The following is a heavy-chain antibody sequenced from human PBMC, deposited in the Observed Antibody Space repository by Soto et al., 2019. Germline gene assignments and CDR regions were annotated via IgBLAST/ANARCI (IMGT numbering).Heavy chain of an antibody. CDR2: VYYSGGA. Sequence: PSETLSLTCTVSGVSMHNSHSFWGWIRQPPGKGLEFIGNVYYSGGAHYNPSLKSRVAISVDTANNQVSLKMSSVTAADTAVYYCGRVVEGANRHTDFDSWGQGTLVTVSS. V-gene: IGHV4-39*01. CDR1: GVSMHNSHSF. D-gene: IGHD2-21*01. J-gene: IGHJ5*01. CDR3: GRVVEGANRHTDFDS.